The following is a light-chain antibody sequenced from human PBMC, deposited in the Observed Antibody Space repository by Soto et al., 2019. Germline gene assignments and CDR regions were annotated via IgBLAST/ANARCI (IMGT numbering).Light chain of an antibody. J-gene: IGLJ1*01. CDR3: SSYTSSSTLVV. CDR1: SSDVGGYNY. V-gene: IGLV2-14*01. CDR2: DVS. Sequence: QSALTQPASVSGSPGQSITISCTGTSSDVGGYNYVSWYQQHPGKAPKLMIYDVSNRPSGVSNRFSGSKSGNTASLTISGLQAEDEADYYCSSYTSSSTLVVFGTGT.